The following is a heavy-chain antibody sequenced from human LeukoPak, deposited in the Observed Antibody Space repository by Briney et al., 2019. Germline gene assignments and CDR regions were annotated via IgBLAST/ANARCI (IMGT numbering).Heavy chain of an antibody. CDR3: AREGLWFGELHTVGMDV. CDR1: GYTFTSYG. Sequence: ASVKVSCKASGYTFTSYGISWVRQATGQGLEWMGWISAYNGNTNYAQKLQGRVTMTTDTSTSTAYMELRSLRSDDTAVYYCAREGLWFGELHTVGMDVWGKGTTVTVSS. J-gene: IGHJ6*04. CDR2: ISAYNGNT. D-gene: IGHD3-10*01. V-gene: IGHV1-18*04.